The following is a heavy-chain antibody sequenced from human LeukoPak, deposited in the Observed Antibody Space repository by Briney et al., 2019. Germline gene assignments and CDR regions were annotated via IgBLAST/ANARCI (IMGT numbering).Heavy chain of an antibody. Sequence: ASVKVSCKTSGYTFTSYGVSWVRQAPGQGLEWMGWISAYNGNTNYAQKLQGRVTMTTDTSTSTAYMELRSLRSDDTAVYYCARDVGSYWVRGYFDYWGQGTLVTVSS. CDR2: ISAYNGNT. J-gene: IGHJ4*02. V-gene: IGHV1-18*01. CDR3: ARDVGSYWVRGYFDY. D-gene: IGHD1-26*01. CDR1: GYTFTSYG.